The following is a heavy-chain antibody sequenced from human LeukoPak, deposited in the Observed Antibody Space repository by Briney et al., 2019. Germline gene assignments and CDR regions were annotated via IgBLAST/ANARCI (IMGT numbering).Heavy chain of an antibody. CDR1: GFTFSSYA. CDR2: ISGSGGST. CDR3: TKDTLLGYDSSGYYSSRGY. Sequence: GGSLRLSCAASGFTFSSYAMSWVRQAPGKGLEWVSAISGSGGSTYYADSVKGRFTISRDNSKNTLYLQMNSLRAEDTAVYYCTKDTLLGYDSSGYYSSRGYWGQGTLVTVSS. D-gene: IGHD3-22*01. J-gene: IGHJ4*02. V-gene: IGHV3-23*01.